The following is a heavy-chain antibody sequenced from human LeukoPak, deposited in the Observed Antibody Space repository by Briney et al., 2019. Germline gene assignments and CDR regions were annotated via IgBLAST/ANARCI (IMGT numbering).Heavy chain of an antibody. J-gene: IGHJ3*02. CDR1: GGSISSGGYY. CDR3: AQYLTDAFDI. CDR2: ISYSGST. V-gene: IGHV4-31*03. D-gene: IGHD4-11*01. Sequence: SETLSLTCTVSGGSISSGGYYWNWIRQHPGKGLEWIGYISYSGSTHYNPSLKSRVAISVDTSKNLFSLKLSSVTAADTAVYYCAQYLTDAFDIWGQGTMVTVSS.